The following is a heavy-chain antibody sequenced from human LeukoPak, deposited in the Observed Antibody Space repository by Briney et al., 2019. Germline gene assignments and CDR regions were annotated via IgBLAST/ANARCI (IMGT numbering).Heavy chain of an antibody. CDR3: ARLVSSSGSFDY. Sequence: PSETLSLTCTVSGGSISSNTFYWGWIRQPPGKGLEWIGSIYSGGSTCYNPSLKSRVTMSVDTSKNQFSLSLSSVTASDTAVYYCARLVSSSGSFDYWGQGTLVTVSS. D-gene: IGHD6-19*01. CDR1: GGSISSNTFY. CDR2: IYSGGST. J-gene: IGHJ4*02. V-gene: IGHV4-39*01.